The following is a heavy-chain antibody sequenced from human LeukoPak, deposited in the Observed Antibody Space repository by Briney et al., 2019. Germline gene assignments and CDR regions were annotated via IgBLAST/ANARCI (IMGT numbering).Heavy chain of an antibody. J-gene: IGHJ2*01. Sequence: QSGGSLRLSCAASGFTFSSYGMHCVHQAPGKGLEWVAVIWYDGSNKYYPDSVQGRFTISRDNSKNTLYLQVNSLRAEDTAVYYCARDRSMSGWYIDLWGRGTLVAVSS. CDR1: GFTFSSYG. CDR2: IWYDGSNK. V-gene: IGHV3-33*01. CDR3: ARDRSMSGWYIDL. D-gene: IGHD2/OR15-2a*01.